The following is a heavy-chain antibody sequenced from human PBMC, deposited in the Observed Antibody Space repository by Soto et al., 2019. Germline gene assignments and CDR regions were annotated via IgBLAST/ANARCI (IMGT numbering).Heavy chain of an antibody. J-gene: IGHJ3*02. Sequence: XDSLKVSWQSSGFSFTTYWIGWVLQMPGKGLEWLGVIYPGDSDTRYSPSFQGQVIISADWSISTAYLQWSSLKASDTAMYYCARAYNNVNWFPEAFDIWGQGTMVTVSS. D-gene: IGHD1-20*01. CDR2: IYPGDSDT. CDR1: GFSFTTYW. CDR3: ARAYNNVNWFPEAFDI. V-gene: IGHV5-51*01.